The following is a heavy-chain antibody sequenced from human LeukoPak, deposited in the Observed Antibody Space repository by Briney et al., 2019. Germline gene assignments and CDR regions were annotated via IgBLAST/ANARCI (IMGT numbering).Heavy chain of an antibody. J-gene: IGHJ3*02. Sequence: SQTLSLTCAVSGGSISSGGYSWSWIRQPPGKGLEWIGYIYHSGNTYYGPSLNSRATISVDRSKNQFSLKLSSETAADAAVYYCARGYSSGWYGDAFDIWGQGTMVADSS. CDR3: ARGYSSGWYGDAFDI. CDR2: IYHSGNT. CDR1: GGSISSGGYS. V-gene: IGHV4-30-2*01. D-gene: IGHD6-19*01.